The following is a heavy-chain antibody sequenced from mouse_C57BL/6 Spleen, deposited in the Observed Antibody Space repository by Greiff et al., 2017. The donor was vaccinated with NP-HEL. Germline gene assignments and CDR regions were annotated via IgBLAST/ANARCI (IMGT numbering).Heavy chain of an antibody. V-gene: IGHV5-4*03. CDR2: ISDGGSYT. CDR1: GFTFSSYA. Sequence: EVKLVESGGGLVKPGGSLKLSCAASGFTFSSYAMSWVRQTPEKRLEWVATISDGGSYTYYPDNVKGRFTISRDNAKNNLYLQMSHLKSEDTAMYYCARVDYDYPYAMDYWGQGTSVTVSS. D-gene: IGHD2-4*01. J-gene: IGHJ4*01. CDR3: ARVDYDYPYAMDY.